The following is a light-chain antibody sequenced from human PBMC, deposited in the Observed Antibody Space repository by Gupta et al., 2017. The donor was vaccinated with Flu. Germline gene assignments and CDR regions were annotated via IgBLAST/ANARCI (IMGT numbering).Light chain of an antibody. CDR3: QQYDNFPLT. CDR1: HDISDS. Sequence: DIQMTQSPSSLSASLRDRVTITCQASHDISDSLSWYQQKPGNAPKLLIYSASKLETGVPSRFSGGGSGTDFTFTISSLQPEDFATYYCQQYDNFPLTFGGGTKVEIK. J-gene: IGKJ4*01. V-gene: IGKV1-33*01. CDR2: SAS.